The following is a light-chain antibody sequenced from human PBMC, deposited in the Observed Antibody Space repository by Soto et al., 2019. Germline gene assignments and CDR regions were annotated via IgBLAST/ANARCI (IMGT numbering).Light chain of an antibody. CDR3: QQRHMWPIT. Sequence: EIVMTQSPATLSVSPGERATLSCRASQILRSDLAWYQQKPCQAPRLLIYGASTRATDIPARFSGSGSGTEFTLTISSLQSEDFAVYYCQQRHMWPITFGQGTRLEIK. J-gene: IGKJ5*01. V-gene: IGKV3-15*01. CDR2: GAS. CDR1: QILRSD.